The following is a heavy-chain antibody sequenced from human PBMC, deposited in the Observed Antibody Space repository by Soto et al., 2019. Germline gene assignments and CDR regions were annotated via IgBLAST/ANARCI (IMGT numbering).Heavy chain of an antibody. Sequence: QVQLQQSGPRLVKPSETLSLTCTVSSGPDRSHNWGWIRQPPGRGLEWIGCVYYTGDTAYNPSLRGRVTISADTSTNDISLTLNSVTAADTAVYYCVRQGIDYLHGLVDVWGQGTTVSVSS. D-gene: IGHD4-17*01. J-gene: IGHJ6*02. CDR2: VYYTGDT. CDR1: SGPDRSHN. V-gene: IGHV4-59*08. CDR3: VRQGIDYLHGLVDV.